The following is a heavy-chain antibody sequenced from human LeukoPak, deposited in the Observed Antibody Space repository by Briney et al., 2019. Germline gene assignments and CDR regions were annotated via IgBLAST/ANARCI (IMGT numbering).Heavy chain of an antibody. Sequence: SVKVSCKASGGTFSSYAISWVRQAPGQGLEWMGRIIPILGIANYAQKFQGRVTITTDESTSTAYMELSSLRSEDTAVYYCASTTDTAMARAFDYWGQGTLVTVSS. D-gene: IGHD5-18*01. J-gene: IGHJ4*02. CDR1: GGTFSSYA. CDR2: IIPILGIA. CDR3: ASTTDTAMARAFDY. V-gene: IGHV1-69*04.